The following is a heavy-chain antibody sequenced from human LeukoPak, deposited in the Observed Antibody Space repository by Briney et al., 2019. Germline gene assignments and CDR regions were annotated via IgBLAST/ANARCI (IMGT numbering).Heavy chain of an antibody. D-gene: IGHD6-19*01. V-gene: IGHV3-48*04. CDR3: ARGGWGFDAFDI. CDR1: GFTFSTYS. J-gene: IGHJ3*02. Sequence: GGSLRLSCVASGFTFSTYSMNWVRQAPGKGLEWVSYISSSSSTIYYADSVKGRFTISRDNAKKSLYLQMNSLRAEDTAVYYCARGGWGFDAFDIWGQGTMVTVSS. CDR2: ISSSSSTI.